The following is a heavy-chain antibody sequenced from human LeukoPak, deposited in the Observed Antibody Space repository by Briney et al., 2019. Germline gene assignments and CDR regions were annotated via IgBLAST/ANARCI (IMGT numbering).Heavy chain of an antibody. D-gene: IGHD3-10*01. CDR3: ARRGELAMTYYYYMDV. J-gene: IGHJ6*03. Sequence: KSSETLSLTCTVSGGSISSYYWSWIRQPPGKGLEWIGYIYTSGSTNYNPSLKSRVTISVDTSKNQFSLKLSSVTAADTAVYYCARRGELAMTYYYYMDVWGKGTTVTVSS. CDR2: IYTSGST. CDR1: GGSISSYY. V-gene: IGHV4-4*09.